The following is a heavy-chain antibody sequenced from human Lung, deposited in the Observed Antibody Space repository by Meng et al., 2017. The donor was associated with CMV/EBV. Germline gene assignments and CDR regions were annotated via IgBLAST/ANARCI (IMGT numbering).Heavy chain of an antibody. D-gene: IGHD3-22*01. Sequence: ASVXVSXKASGYTFIGYDLHWVRQAPGQGLEWMGWINPKSGGTNYAQRFQGRFTMTRDTSINTVYMELRRLRSDDTAVYFCAKSLYTNYYSTYYGLDVWGQGXTVTVSS. CDR3: AKSLYTNYYSTYYGLDV. CDR2: INPKSGGT. CDR1: GYTFIGYD. V-gene: IGHV1-2*02. J-gene: IGHJ6*02.